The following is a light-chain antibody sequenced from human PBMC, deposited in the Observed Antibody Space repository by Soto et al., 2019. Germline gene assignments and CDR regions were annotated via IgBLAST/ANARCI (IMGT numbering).Light chain of an antibody. J-gene: IGLJ1*01. Sequence: QSVLTQPASVSGSPGQSITISCTGTSSDVGGYNYVSWYQQHPDKAPKLMIYDVSNRPSAVSNRFSGSKSGNTASLTISGLRAEDEPDYYCSSYTTSSTLLYVFGTGTKLTVL. CDR3: SSYTTSSTLLYV. CDR1: SSDVGGYNY. CDR2: DVS. V-gene: IGLV2-14*01.